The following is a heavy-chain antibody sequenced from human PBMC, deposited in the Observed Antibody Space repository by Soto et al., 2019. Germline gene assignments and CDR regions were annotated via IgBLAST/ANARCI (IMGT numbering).Heavy chain of an antibody. CDR2: IIPIFGTA. Sequence: SVKVSCKASGGTFSSYAISWVRQAPGQGLEWMGGIIPIFGTANYAQKFQGRVTITADESTSTAYMELSSLRAEDTAVYYCARPWDDAFDIWGQGTMVTVSS. J-gene: IGHJ3*02. CDR3: ARPWDDAFDI. CDR1: GGTFSSYA. D-gene: IGHD1-26*01. V-gene: IGHV1-69*13.